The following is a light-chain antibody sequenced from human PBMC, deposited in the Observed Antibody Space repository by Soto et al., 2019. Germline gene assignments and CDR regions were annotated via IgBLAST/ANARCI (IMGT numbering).Light chain of an antibody. CDR1: QSVSNY. CDR3: YQRSSWPLLT. V-gene: IGKV3-11*01. Sequence: EIVLTQSPATLSLSPGERATLSCRASQSVSNYLAWFQQKPGQAPRLLIYDASNRVTGITAKFSGSGSGSDFTLTISSLEPDDVAVYYCYQRSSWPLLTFGGGTKVEI. J-gene: IGKJ4*01. CDR2: DAS.